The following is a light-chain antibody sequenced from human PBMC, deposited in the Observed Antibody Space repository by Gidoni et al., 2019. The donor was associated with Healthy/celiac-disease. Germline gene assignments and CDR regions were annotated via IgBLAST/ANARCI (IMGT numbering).Light chain of an antibody. Sequence: QSALTQPASVSGSPGQSITISCTGTSSDVGGYNYVSWYQQHPGKAPKLMIYDVSTRPSGVSNRFSGSKSGNTASLTISGLQAEDEAEYYCSSYTSSSTPFYVFGTGTKVTVL. J-gene: IGLJ1*01. CDR3: SSYTSSSTPFYV. V-gene: IGLV2-14*01. CDR2: DVS. CDR1: SSDVGGYNY.